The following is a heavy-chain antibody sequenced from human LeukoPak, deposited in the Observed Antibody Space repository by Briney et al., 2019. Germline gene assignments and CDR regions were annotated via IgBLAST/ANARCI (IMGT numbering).Heavy chain of an antibody. D-gene: IGHD3-9*01. CDR3: AKDTPYYDILTGYYRD. CDR1: GFTFSSYA. J-gene: IGHJ4*02. CDR2: ISGSGGST. V-gene: IGHV3-23*01. Sequence: GGSLRLSCAASGFTFSSYAMSWVRQAPGKGLEWVSAISGSGGSTYYADSVKGRFTISRDNSKNTLYLQMNSLRAEDTAVYCCAKDTPYYDILTGYYRDWGQGTLVTVSS.